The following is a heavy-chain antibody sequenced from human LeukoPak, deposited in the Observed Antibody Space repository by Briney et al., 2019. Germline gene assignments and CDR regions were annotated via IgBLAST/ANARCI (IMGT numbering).Heavy chain of an antibody. CDR2: IWYDGSNK. V-gene: IGHV3-33*01. Sequence: PGGSLRLSCAASGFTFSSYGMHWVRQAPGKGLEWVAVIWYDGSNKYYADSVKGRFTISRDNSKNTLYLQMNSLRAEDTAVYYCARGMAITMIIGYWGQGTLVTVSS. CDR1: GFTFSSYG. J-gene: IGHJ4*02. CDR3: ARGMAITMIIGY. D-gene: IGHD3-22*01.